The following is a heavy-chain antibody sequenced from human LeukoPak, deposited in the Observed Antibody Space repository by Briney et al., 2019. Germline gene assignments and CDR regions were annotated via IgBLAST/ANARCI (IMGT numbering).Heavy chain of an antibody. V-gene: IGHV4-59*08. CDR2: IYYSGST. J-gene: IGHJ4*02. D-gene: IGHD6-13*01. Sequence: SETLSLTCTVSGGSISSYYWSWIRQPPGKGLEWIGYIYYSGSTNYNPSPKSRVTISVDTSKNQFSLKLSSVTAADAAVYYCARYPPTHYSSSLSDYFDYWGQGTLVTVSS. CDR3: ARYPPTHYSSSLSDYFDY. CDR1: GGSISSYY.